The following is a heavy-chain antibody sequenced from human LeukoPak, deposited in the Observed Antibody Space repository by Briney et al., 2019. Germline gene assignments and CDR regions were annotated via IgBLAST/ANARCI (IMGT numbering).Heavy chain of an antibody. CDR2: ISHSGIT. CDR3: VRGGAMTTPYFDD. Sequence: PSETLSLTCSVSGVSLNNEFWSWIRQPPGKGLEWIGYISHSGITNYNPSLKSRVTISIDSSTNQFALRLTPVAATDTAVYYCVRGGAMTTPYFDDWGQRTLVTESS. J-gene: IGHJ4*02. CDR1: GVSLNNEF. D-gene: IGHD1-1*01. V-gene: IGHV4-59*01.